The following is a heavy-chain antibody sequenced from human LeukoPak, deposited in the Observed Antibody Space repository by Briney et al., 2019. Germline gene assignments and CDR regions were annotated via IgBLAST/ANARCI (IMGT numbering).Heavy chain of an antibody. V-gene: IGHV3-9*01. J-gene: IGHJ3*02. Sequence: PGRSLRLSCAASGFTFDGYAMHWVRQAPGKGLEWVSGISYNSGSIGYADSVKARFTISRDNAKNSLYLQMNSLRAEDTALYYCAKAGYYDSSGYPSLHAFDIWGQGTMVTVSS. CDR1: GFTFDGYA. CDR2: ISYNSGSI. D-gene: IGHD3-22*01. CDR3: AKAGYYDSSGYPSLHAFDI.